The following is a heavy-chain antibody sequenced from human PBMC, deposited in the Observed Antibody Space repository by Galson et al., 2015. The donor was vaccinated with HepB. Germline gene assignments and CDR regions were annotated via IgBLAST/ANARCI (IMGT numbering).Heavy chain of an antibody. V-gene: IGHV2-5*02. J-gene: IGHJ4*02. D-gene: IGHD4-11*01. CDR2: IYWDDDK. CDR3: ARRNGYFDY. Sequence: PALVKPTQTLTLTCTFSGFSLSTSGVGVGWIRQPPGKALEWLALIYWDDDKRYSPSLKSRLTITKDTSKNQVVLTMTNMDPVDTATYYCARRNGYFDYWGQGTLVTVSS. CDR1: GFSLSTSGVG.